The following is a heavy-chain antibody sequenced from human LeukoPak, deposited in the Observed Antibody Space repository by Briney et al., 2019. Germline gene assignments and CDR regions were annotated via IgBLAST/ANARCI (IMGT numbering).Heavy chain of an antibody. CDR1: GFTFSSYA. CDR3: AKGRTKGSPTRPKPPYYFDY. V-gene: IGHV3-23*01. J-gene: IGHJ4*02. Sequence: QSGGSLRLSCAASGFTFSSYAMSWVRQAPGKGLEWVSAISGSGGSTYYADSVKGRFTISRDNSKNTLYLQMNSLRAEDTAVYYCAKGRTKGSPTRPKPPYYFDYWGQGTLVTVSS. CDR2: ISGSGGST. D-gene: IGHD2-8*01.